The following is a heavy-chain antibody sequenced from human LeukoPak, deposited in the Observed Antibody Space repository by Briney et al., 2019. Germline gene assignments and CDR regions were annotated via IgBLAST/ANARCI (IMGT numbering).Heavy chain of an antibody. V-gene: IGHV3-30*04. Sequence: GGSLRLSCAASGFTFSSYAMHGVRQAPGKGLEWVAVISYDGSNKYYADSVKGRFTISRDNSKNTLYLQMNSLRAEDTAVYYCARGGKDCYNHGQFDYWGQGTLVTVSS. CDR3: ARGGKDCYNHGQFDY. D-gene: IGHD5-24*01. CDR2: ISYDGSNK. CDR1: GFTFSSYA. J-gene: IGHJ4*02.